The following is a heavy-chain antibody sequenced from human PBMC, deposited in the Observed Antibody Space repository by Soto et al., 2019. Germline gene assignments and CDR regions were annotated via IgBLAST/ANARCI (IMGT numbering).Heavy chain of an antibody. CDR1: GDSIISSDFY. Sequence: SETLSLTCTVSGDSIISSDFYWGWVRQPPGKGLEWIGSIFYLGSSYYNPSLKSRVTMSVDTSKNQFSLRLRSVTAADTALYFCARHSLALRKDNWFDPWGQGIMVTAPQ. J-gene: IGHJ5*02. CDR3: ARHSLALRKDNWFDP. V-gene: IGHV4-39*01. D-gene: IGHD3-3*02. CDR2: IFYLGSS.